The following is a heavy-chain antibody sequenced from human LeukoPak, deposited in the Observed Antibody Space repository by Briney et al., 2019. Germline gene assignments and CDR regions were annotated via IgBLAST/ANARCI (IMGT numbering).Heavy chain of an antibody. J-gene: IGHJ4*02. D-gene: IGHD3-16*01. CDR3: ARKGGGGSWDFDY. Sequence: GGSLRLSCAASGFIFRNYNINWVRQAPGKGLEWVSYISRSGSTIYYADSVKGRFTISRDDAKNSLYLQMNSLRAEDTAVYYCARKGGGGSWDFDYWGQGTLVTVSS. V-gene: IGHV3-48*04. CDR1: GFIFRNYN. CDR2: ISRSGSTI.